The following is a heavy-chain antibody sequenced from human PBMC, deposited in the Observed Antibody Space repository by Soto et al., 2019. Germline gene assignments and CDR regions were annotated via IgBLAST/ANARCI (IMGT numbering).Heavy chain of an antibody. CDR2: ISYDGSNK. CDR1: GFTFSSYA. V-gene: IGHV3-30*04. J-gene: IGHJ3*02. CDR3: ARDRPPSNIDAFDI. D-gene: IGHD7-27*01. Sequence: GGSLRLSCAASGFTFSSYAMHWVRQAPGKGLEWVAVISYDGSNKYYADSVKGRFTISRDNSKNTLYLQMNSLRAEDTAVYYCARDRPPSNIDAFDIWGRGTMVTVSS.